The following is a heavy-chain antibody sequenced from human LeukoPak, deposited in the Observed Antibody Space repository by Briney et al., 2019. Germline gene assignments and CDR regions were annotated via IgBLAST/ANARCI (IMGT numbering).Heavy chain of an antibody. J-gene: IGHJ2*01. D-gene: IGHD2-2*01. V-gene: IGHV4-34*01. CDR3: ARGSPDIVVVPAAMLNWYFDP. CDR2: INHSGST. Sequence: SESLSLTCAVYGGSFSGYYWSWIRQPPGKGLEWIGEINHSGSTNYNPSLKSRVTISVDTSKNQFSLKLSSVTAADTAVYYCARGSPDIVVVPAAMLNWYFDPWGRGTLVTVSS. CDR1: GGSFSGYY.